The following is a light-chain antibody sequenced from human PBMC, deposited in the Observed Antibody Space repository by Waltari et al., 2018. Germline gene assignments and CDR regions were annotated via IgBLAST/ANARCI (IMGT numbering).Light chain of an antibody. V-gene: IGLV1-44*01. J-gene: IGLJ2*01. CDR2: SSN. CDR3: AAWDVSLKGV. CDR1: SSNIGSNT. Sequence: QSVLTQPPSASGTPGQRVTISCSGSSSNIGSNTVNWYQQLPGMPPKLIIYSSNQRPSGVPDRFSGSKSGTSASLAISGLQSDDEADYYCAAWDVSLKGVFGGGTKVTVL.